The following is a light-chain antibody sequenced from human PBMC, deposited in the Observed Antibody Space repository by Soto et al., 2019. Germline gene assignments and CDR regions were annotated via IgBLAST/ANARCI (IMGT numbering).Light chain of an antibody. CDR3: VSYAGSKNV. J-gene: IGLJ1*01. CDR2: EVS. Sequence: QSALTQPPSASGSPGQSVTISCSGTSSDVGAYNYVSWYQQHPGKAPKLMIYEVSKRPSGVPDRFSASKSGNTASLTFSGLQAEDEADYYCVSYAGSKNVFGTGTKLTVL. V-gene: IGLV2-8*01. CDR1: SSDVGAYNY.